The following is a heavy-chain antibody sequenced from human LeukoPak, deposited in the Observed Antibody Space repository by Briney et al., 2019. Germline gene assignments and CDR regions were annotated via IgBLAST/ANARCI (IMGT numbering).Heavy chain of an antibody. V-gene: IGHV3-7*01. D-gene: IGHD3-3*01. J-gene: IGHJ4*02. CDR3: ASALASPYYDFWSGSARRGYYFDY. CDR1: GFTFSSYW. CDR2: IKQDGSEK. Sequence: AGGSLRLSCAASGFTFSSYWMSWVRQAPGKGLEWVANIKQDGSEKYYVDSVKGRFTISRDNAKNSLYLQMNSLRAEDTAVYYCASALASPYYDFWSGSARRGYYFDYWGQGTLVTVSS.